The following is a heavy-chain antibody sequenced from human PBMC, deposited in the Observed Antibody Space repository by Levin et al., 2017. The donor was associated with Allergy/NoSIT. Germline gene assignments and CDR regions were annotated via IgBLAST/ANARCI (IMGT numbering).Heavy chain of an antibody. CDR3: ARAWGDDCSGGSCPDY. Sequence: GGSLRLSCAASGFTFSSYGMHWVRQAPGKGLEWVAVIWYDGRNKYHADSVKGRFTISRDNSKNTLYLQMNSLRAEDTAVYCCARAWGDDCSGGSCPDYWGQGTRVSVSS. D-gene: IGHD2-15*01. CDR2: IWYDGRNK. J-gene: IGHJ4*02. CDR1: GFTFSSYG. V-gene: IGHV3-33*01.